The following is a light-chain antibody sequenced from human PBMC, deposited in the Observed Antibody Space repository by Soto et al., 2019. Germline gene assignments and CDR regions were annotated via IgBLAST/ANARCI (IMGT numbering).Light chain of an antibody. V-gene: IGLV2-11*01. CDR1: SSDVGGYNY. CDR3: CSYEGTYSYV. J-gene: IGLJ1*01. CDR2: DVS. Sequence: QSALTQPRSVSGSPGQSVTISCTGTSSDVGGYNYVSWYQQHPGKAPKLMISDVSKRPSGVPDRFSGSKSGNTASLTISGLQAEDEADYYCCSYEGTYSYVLGTGTKVTV.